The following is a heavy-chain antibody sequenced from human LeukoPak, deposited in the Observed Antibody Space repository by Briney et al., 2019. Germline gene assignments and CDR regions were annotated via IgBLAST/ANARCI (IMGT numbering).Heavy chain of an antibody. J-gene: IGHJ4*02. CDR3: ARVKADSSGWYEIDH. CDR1: GGSISSYY. CDR2: IYYSGST. V-gene: IGHV4-59*01. Sequence: SETLSLTCTVSGGSISSYYWSWIRQPPGKGLEWIGYIYYSGSTNYNPSLKSRVTISVDTSKNQFSLKLSSVTAADTAVYYCARVKADSSGWYEIDHWGQGILVTVSS. D-gene: IGHD6-19*01.